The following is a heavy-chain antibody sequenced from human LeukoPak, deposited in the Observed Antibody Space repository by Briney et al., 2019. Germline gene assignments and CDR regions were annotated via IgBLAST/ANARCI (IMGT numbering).Heavy chain of an antibody. Sequence: GGSLRLSCAASGFTFSSYSMNWVRQAPGKGLEWVSSISSSSSYIYYADSVKGRFTISRDNAKNSLYLQMNSLRAEDTAVYYCARQVGVIQTYMDVWGKGTTVTVSS. V-gene: IGHV3-21*01. CDR1: GFTFSSYS. D-gene: IGHD3-16*02. CDR2: ISSSSSYI. CDR3: ARQVGVIQTYMDV. J-gene: IGHJ6*03.